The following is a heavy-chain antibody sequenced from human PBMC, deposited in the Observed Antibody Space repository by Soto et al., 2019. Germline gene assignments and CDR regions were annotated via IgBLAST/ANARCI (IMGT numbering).Heavy chain of an antibody. D-gene: IGHD6-6*01. CDR2: INHSGST. J-gene: IGHJ6*02. CDR3: ASYSSSFLRYYYGMDV. V-gene: IGHV4-34*01. Sequence: QVQLQQWGAGLLKPSETLSLTCAVYGGSFSGYYWRWIRQPPGKGLEWIGEINHSGSTNYNPSLKSRVTISVDTSKNQFSLKLSSVTAADTAVYYCASYSSSFLRYYYGMDVWGQGTTVTVSS. CDR1: GGSFSGYY.